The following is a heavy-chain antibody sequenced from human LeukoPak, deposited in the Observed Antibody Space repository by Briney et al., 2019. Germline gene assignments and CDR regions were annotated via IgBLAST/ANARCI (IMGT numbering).Heavy chain of an antibody. CDR1: GFTFSSYG. CDR2: ISYDGSNK. J-gene: IGHJ6*02. CDR3: AKDNTAVAGTNYYYGMDV. Sequence: GRSLRLSCAASGFTFSSYGMHWVRQAPGKGLEGVAVISYDGSNKYYADSVKGRFTISRDNSKNTLYLQMNSLRAEDTAVYYCAKDNTAVAGTNYYYGMDVWGQGTTVTVSS. V-gene: IGHV3-30*18. D-gene: IGHD6-19*01.